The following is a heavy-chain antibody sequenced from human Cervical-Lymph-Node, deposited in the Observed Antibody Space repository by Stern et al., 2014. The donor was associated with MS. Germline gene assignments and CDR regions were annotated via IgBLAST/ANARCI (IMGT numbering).Heavy chain of an antibody. CDR2: INTNSGGT. J-gene: IGHJ4*02. Sequence: MQLVESGAEVKKPGASVKVSCKASGYTFTGYCMHWVRQAPGQGLEWMGRINTNSGGTNYAQKFQGRVTMTRDTSISTAYMELSSLRSDDTAVYYCAREAAMAVAGTGVDYWGQGTLVTVSS. CDR1: GYTFTGYC. D-gene: IGHD6-19*01. CDR3: AREAAMAVAGTGVDY. V-gene: IGHV1-2*06.